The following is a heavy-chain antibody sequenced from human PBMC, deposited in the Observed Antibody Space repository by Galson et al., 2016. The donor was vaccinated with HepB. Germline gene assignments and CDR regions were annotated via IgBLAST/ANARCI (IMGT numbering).Heavy chain of an antibody. J-gene: IGHJ4*02. CDR1: GFTFSDYY. D-gene: IGHD2-2*01. V-gene: IGHV3-11*01. Sequence: SLRLSCAASGFTFSDYYMSWIRQAPGKGLEWVSYISGSGNNIYSADSMKGRFSISRDSAKNSLYLQISGLRAEDTAVYYCARDRGGYCDSNSCYDGTFDFWGQGILVTVSS. CDR3: ARDRGGYCDSNSCYDGTFDF. CDR2: ISGSGNNI.